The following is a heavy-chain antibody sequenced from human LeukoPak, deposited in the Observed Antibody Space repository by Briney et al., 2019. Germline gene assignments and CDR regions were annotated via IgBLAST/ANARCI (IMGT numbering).Heavy chain of an antibody. CDR1: GFTFSNYA. V-gene: IGHV3-23*01. CDR3: VKELAAAGNPAFDS. D-gene: IGHD6-13*01. Sequence: QPGGSLRLSCVASGFTFSNYAMGWVRQAPGKGLEWVSGIGGDGIFYTDSVRGWFAISRVNSKNTLSLQMNSLRADDTAVYYCVKELAAAGNPAFDSWGQGIVVTVSS. CDR2: IGGDGI. J-gene: IGHJ4*02.